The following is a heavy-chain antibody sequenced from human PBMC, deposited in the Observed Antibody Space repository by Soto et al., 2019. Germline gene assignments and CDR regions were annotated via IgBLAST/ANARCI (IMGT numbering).Heavy chain of an antibody. Sequence: QVQLVQSGVDVKKPGASVKVSCKASGYTFISHGISWVRQAPGQGLEWMGWISGKNGNTNYAQKLQVRVTLTTDTSTSTAYMELRSLRSDDTAVYYCARVSSSIVVVPDYGMDVWGQGTTVTVSS. J-gene: IGHJ6*02. D-gene: IGHD2-15*01. CDR3: ARVSSSIVVVPDYGMDV. CDR2: ISGKNGNT. CDR1: GYTFISHG. V-gene: IGHV1-18*04.